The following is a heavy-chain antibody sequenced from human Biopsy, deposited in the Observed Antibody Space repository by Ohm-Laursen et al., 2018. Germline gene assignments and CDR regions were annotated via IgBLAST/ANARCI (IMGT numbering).Heavy chain of an antibody. CDR2: NIPILGTG. CDR1: GGTFSRYG. J-gene: IGHJ1*01. V-gene: IGHV1-69*06. Sequence: SVKVSCNAPGGTFSRYGVNWERQAPGQGLEWLGGNIPILGTGNYAQKFQGRVTVAADTSTSTATMELRSLRSDDTAVYYCATKLTGYFHHWGQGTLVTVSS. D-gene: IGHD3-9*01. CDR3: ATKLTGYFHH.